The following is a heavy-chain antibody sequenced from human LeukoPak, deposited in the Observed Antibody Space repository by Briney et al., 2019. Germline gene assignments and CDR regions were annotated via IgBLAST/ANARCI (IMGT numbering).Heavy chain of an antibody. CDR2: ITGRGETT. Sequence: GGSLRLSCATAGFTFSNYGMNWVRQAPGKGLEWVSGITGRGETTYYADSVKGRFTISRDNSKNTLYLQMNSLRAEDAAIYYCARDRRLASFDYGGQGTLVTVSS. D-gene: IGHD6-25*01. J-gene: IGHJ4*02. CDR1: GFTFSNYG. V-gene: IGHV3-23*01. CDR3: ARDRRLASFDY.